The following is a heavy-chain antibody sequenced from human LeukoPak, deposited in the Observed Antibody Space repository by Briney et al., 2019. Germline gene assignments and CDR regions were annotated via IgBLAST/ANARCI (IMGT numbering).Heavy chain of an antibody. J-gene: IGHJ4*02. CDR2: IIPIFGTA. V-gene: IGHV1-69*01. Sequence: EASVKVSCKASGGTFSSYAISWVRQAPGQGLEWMGGIIPIFGTANYAQKFQGRVTITADESTSTAYMELSSLRSEDTAVYYCARGDVGATFYFDYWGQGTLVTVSS. D-gene: IGHD1-26*01. CDR3: ARGDVGATFYFDY. CDR1: GGTFSSYA.